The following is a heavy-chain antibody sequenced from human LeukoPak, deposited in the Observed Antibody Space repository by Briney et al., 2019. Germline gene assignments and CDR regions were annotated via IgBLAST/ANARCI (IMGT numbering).Heavy chain of an antibody. D-gene: IGHD1/OR15-1a*01. CDR3: ARFQQGPHYGMDV. Sequence: KPGASVKVSCKASGYTFTGYYMHWVRQAPGQGLEWMGWINPNSGGTNYAQKFQGRVTMTRDTSISAAYMELSRLRSDDTAVYYCARFQQGPHYGMDVWGQGTTVTVSS. J-gene: IGHJ6*02. V-gene: IGHV1-2*02. CDR2: INPNSGGT. CDR1: GYTFTGYY.